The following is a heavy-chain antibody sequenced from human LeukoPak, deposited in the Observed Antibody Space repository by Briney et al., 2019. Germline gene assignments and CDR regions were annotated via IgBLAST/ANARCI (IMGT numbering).Heavy chain of an antibody. CDR3: ARDEGYSGSQGAAFDI. D-gene: IGHD1-26*01. J-gene: IGHJ3*02. CDR1: GYSFTSYG. V-gene: IGHV1-18*01. Sequence: GESLKISCKGSGYSFTSYGISWVRQAPGQGLEWMGWISAYNGDTNYVQKLQGRVTMTTDTSTSTAYMELRSLRSDDTAVYYCARDEGYSGSQGAAFDIWGQGTMVTVSS. CDR2: ISAYNGDT.